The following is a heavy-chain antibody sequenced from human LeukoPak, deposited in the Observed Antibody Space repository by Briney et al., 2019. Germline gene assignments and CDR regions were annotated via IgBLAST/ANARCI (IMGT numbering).Heavy chain of an antibody. Sequence: ASVKVSCKASGHTFTSYGISWVRQAPGQGLEWMGWISAYNGNTNYAQKLQGRVTMTTDTSTSTAYMELRSLRSDDTAVYYCARESLGYWNYYYGMDVWGQGTTVTVSS. V-gene: IGHV1-18*01. J-gene: IGHJ6*02. CDR2: ISAYNGNT. D-gene: IGHD5-18*01. CDR3: ARESLGYWNYYYGMDV. CDR1: GHTFTSYG.